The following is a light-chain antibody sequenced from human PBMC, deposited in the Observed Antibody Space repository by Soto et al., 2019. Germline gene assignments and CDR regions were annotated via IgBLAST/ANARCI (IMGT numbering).Light chain of an antibody. J-gene: IGLJ3*02. CDR1: NSNIGSNT. V-gene: IGLV1-44*01. CDR2: NND. Sequence: QSVLTQAPSASGTPGQRVTISCSGSNSNIGSNTVSWYQQVPGTAPKVLIYNNDQRPSGVPDRLSGSKSGTSASLAIGGLQSEDEADYYCAAWDGSLNGWVFGGGTTLTVL. CDR3: AAWDGSLNGWV.